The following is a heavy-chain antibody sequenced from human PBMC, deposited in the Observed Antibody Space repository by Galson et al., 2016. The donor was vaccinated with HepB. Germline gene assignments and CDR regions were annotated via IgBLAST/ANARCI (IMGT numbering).Heavy chain of an antibody. CDR3: ARDWRGSGSYNPYYYYGMDV. CDR1: GFTVSSNC. Sequence: SLRLSCAASGFTVSSNCMSWVRQAPGKELEWVSLIYSGGTTFYADSVKGRFTISRDNSKNTLYLQMSSLRAEDTAVYYCARDWRGSGSYNPYYYYGMDVWGQGTTVAVSS. CDR2: IYSGGTT. J-gene: IGHJ6*02. V-gene: IGHV3-53*01. D-gene: IGHD3-10*01.